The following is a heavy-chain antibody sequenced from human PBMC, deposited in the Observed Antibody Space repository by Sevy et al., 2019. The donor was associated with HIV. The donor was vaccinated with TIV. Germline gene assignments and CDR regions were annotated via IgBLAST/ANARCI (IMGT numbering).Heavy chain of an antibody. CDR3: ASLQGEYYDAGGFSSFFFDS. Sequence: SETLSLTCTVSGDSINTYYWSWIRQPPGKGLEWIGYVSHSGNTNYNPSLRSRVTISVDQSKNQFSLRLTSVTAADTAVYFCASLQGEYYDAGGFSSFFFDSWGQGTLVTVSS. CDR1: GDSINTYY. J-gene: IGHJ4*02. D-gene: IGHD3-16*01. V-gene: IGHV4-59*12. CDR2: VSHSGNT.